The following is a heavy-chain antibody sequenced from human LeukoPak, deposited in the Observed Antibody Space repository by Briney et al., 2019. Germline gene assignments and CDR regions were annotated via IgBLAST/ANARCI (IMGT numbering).Heavy chain of an antibody. D-gene: IGHD3-22*01. Sequence: SETLSLTCTVSGGSISSSSYYWGWIRQPPGKGLEWIGSIYYSGSTYYNPSLKSRVTMSVDTSKNQFSLKLSSVTAADTAVYYCARDRRYYDSSGLGYFDLWGRGTLVTVSS. J-gene: IGHJ2*01. CDR2: IYYSGST. CDR3: ARDRRYYDSSGLGYFDL. CDR1: GGSISSSSYY. V-gene: IGHV4-39*07.